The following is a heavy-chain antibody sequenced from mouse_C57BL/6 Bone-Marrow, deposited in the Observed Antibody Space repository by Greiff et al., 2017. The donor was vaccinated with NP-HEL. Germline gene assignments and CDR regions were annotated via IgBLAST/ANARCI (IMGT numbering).Heavy chain of an antibody. CDR2: IDPSDSYT. J-gene: IGHJ4*01. CDR3: ARDWLYYYGSSPHYYAMDY. Sequence: QVQLQQPGAELVMPGASVKLSCKASGYTFTSYWMHWVKQRPGQGLEWIGEIDPSDSYTNYNQKFKGKSTLTVDKSSSTAYMQLSSLTSEDSAVYYCARDWLYYYGSSPHYYAMDYWGQGTSVTVSS. D-gene: IGHD1-1*01. V-gene: IGHV1-69*01. CDR1: GYTFTSYW.